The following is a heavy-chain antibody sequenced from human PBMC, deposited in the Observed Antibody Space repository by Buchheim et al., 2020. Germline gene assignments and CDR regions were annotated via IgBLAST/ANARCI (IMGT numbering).Heavy chain of an antibody. CDR1: GFTFSRYG. CDR2: ISSDGSNK. Sequence: QVHLVESGGGVVQPGRSLRLSCAASGFTFSRYGMHWVRQAPGKGLEWVALISSDGSNKYYADSVKGRFTISRDNSTSTLYLQMNSLRAEDTAVYYCAKDYSSVTTVWYFDLWGRGTL. J-gene: IGHJ2*01. CDR3: AKDYSSVTTVWYFDL. D-gene: IGHD4-17*01. V-gene: IGHV3-30*18.